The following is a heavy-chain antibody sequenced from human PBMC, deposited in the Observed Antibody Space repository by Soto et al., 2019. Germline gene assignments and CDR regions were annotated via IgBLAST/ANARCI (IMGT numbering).Heavy chain of an antibody. Sequence: GGSLRLSCAASGFTFSSYGMHWVRQAPGKGLEWVAVISGSGGNTYYADSVKGRFTISRDNSKNTLYLQMNSLRAEDTAVYYCAKDGFNYYDSSGYPEYFQHWGQGTLVTVSS. CDR3: AKDGFNYYDSSGYPEYFQH. CDR2: ISGSGGNT. CDR1: GFTFSSYG. V-gene: IGHV3-23*01. D-gene: IGHD3-22*01. J-gene: IGHJ1*01.